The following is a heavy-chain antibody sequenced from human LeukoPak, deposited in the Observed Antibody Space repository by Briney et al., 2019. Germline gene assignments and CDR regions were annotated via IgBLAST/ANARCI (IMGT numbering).Heavy chain of an antibody. CDR1: GTTFSRYW. Sequence: GGSLRLSCVDSGTTFSRYWMSWVRQAPGKGLEWVANIKQDGGEKYYVDSVKGRFTISRDNAKNSLYLQMNSLRVEDTAVYYCAREGHDNGPGCFDYWGQGTLVTVSS. D-gene: IGHD3-9*01. V-gene: IGHV3-7*03. CDR3: AREGHDNGPGCFDY. J-gene: IGHJ4*02. CDR2: IKQDGGEK.